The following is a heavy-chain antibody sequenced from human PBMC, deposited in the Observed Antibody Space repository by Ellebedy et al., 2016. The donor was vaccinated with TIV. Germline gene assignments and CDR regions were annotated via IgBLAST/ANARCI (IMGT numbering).Heavy chain of an antibody. CDR1: GGSISSYY. CDR2: IYYSGST. D-gene: IGHD1-1*01. CDR3: PRTTTRRGGGFYGMDV. V-gene: IGHV4-59*01. J-gene: IGHJ6*02. Sequence: MPSETLSLTCTVSGGSISSYYWSWIRQPPGKGLEWIGYIYYSGSTTYNPSLKSRVTISVDTSKNQFSLKLGSVTAADTVVYYCPRTTTRRGGGFYGMDVWGQGTTVTVSS.